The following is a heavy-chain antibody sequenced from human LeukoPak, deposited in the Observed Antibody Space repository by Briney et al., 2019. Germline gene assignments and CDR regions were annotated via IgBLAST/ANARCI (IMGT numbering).Heavy chain of an antibody. V-gene: IGHV4-59*08. CDR2: IYYSGST. Sequence: PSETLSLTCTVSGGSISSYYWSWIRQPPGKGLEWIGYIYYSGSTNYNPSLKSRVTISVDTSKNQFSLKLSSVTAADTAVYYCTGAAAGTGYFDYWGRGTLVTVSS. CDR3: TGAAAGTGYFDY. CDR1: GGSISSYY. J-gene: IGHJ4*02. D-gene: IGHD6-13*01.